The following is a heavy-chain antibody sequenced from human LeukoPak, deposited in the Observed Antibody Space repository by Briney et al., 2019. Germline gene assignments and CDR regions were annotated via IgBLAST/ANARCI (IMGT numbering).Heavy chain of an antibody. J-gene: IGHJ6*02. Sequence: PGGSLRLSCAASGFTLSTYGMHWVRQAPGKGQERVAVIWDEGSNRDYAESVKGRFTISRDNSKNALYLQMNSLRAEDTAVYYCAREILITRTNMCGGVHYGMDVWGQGTTVTVSS. CDR1: GFTLSTYG. D-gene: IGHD3-16*01. CDR3: AREILITRTNMCGGVHYGMDV. V-gene: IGHV3-33*01. CDR2: IWDEGSNR.